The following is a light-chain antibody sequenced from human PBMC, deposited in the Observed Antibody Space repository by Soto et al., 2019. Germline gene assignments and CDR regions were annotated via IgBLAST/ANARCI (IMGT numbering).Light chain of an antibody. Sequence: IQLTQSPFTLSASVGDRVTITCRASQSISSWLAWYQQKPGKAPKLLIYKASSLQSGVPSRFSGTGSGTEFTLTISSLQADDFATYYCQQYDSYPVAFGQGTRLEIK. CDR1: QSISSW. V-gene: IGKV1-5*03. CDR3: QQYDSYPVA. CDR2: KAS. J-gene: IGKJ5*01.